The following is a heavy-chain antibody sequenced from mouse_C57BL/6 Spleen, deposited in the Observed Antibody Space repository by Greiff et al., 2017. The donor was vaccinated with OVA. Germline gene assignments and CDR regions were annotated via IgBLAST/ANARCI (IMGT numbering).Heavy chain of an antibody. J-gene: IGHJ4*01. CDR1: GYTFTSYW. Sequence: VQLQQSGAELVKPGASVKLSCKASGYTFTSYWMHWVKQRPGQGLEWIGMIHPNSGSTNYNEKFKSKATLTVDKSSSTAYMQLSSLTSEDSAVYYCARLGRENYYAMDYWGQGTSVTVSS. CDR2: IHPNSGST. D-gene: IGHD4-1*01. CDR3: ARLGRENYYAMDY. V-gene: IGHV1-64*01.